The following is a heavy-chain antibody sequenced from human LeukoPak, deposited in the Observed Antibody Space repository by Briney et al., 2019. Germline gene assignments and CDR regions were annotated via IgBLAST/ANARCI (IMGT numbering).Heavy chain of an antibody. CDR2: ISGDGGST. CDR1: GFTFSGYS. V-gene: IGHV3-43*02. J-gene: IGHJ4*02. CDR3: AKGGSGWSYYFDF. Sequence: GGSLRLSCAASGFTFSGYSMNWVRQAPGKGLEWVSLISGDGGSTYYADSVKGRFTISRDNSKNSLYLQMNSLSTEDTALYYCAKGGSGWSYYFDFWGQGTLVTVSS. D-gene: IGHD6-19*01.